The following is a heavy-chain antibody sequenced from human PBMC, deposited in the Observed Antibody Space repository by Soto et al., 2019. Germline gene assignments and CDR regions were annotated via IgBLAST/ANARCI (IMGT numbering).Heavy chain of an antibody. CDR1: GCSFSSYD. J-gene: IGHJ1*01. V-gene: IGHV1-69*13. CDR3: ARFSEAPH. CDR2: IIPIFGTA. Sequence: SVKVPSKASGCSFSSYDISWVRQAPGPGLEWMGGIIPIFGTANYAQKFQGRVTITADESTSTAYMELSSLRSEDTAVYYCARFSEAPHWGQGTRVTVSS.